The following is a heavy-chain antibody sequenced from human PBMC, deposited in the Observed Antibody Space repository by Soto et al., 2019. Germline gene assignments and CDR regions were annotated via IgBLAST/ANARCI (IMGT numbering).Heavy chain of an antibody. CDR2: ISAYNGNT. Sequence: ASVKVSCKASGYTFTSYGISWVRQAPGQGLEWMGWISAYNGNTNYAQKLQGRVTMTTDTSTSTAYMELRSLRSDDTAVYYCARAWGRNDFWSGFNYYYMDVWGKGTSVTVSS. CDR1: GYTFTSYG. J-gene: IGHJ6*03. V-gene: IGHV1-18*01. CDR3: ARAWGRNDFWSGFNYYYMDV. D-gene: IGHD3-3*01.